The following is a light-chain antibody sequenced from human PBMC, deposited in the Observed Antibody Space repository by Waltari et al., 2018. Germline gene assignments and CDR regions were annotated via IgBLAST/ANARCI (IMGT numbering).Light chain of an antibody. CDR2: GAS. J-gene: IGKJ4*01. V-gene: IGKV3-15*01. Sequence: EIVLTQSPSTLSLSPGERDTLSCRASQSVSISLAWYQQKTGQAPGLLIYGASSRATGIPDRFSGSGSGTDFTLTISSLEPEDFEVYYCQQYSHWPLSFGGGTKVEIE. CDR1: QSVSIS. CDR3: QQYSHWPLS.